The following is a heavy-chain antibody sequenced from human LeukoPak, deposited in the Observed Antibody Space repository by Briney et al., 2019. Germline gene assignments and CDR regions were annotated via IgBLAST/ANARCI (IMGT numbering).Heavy chain of an antibody. J-gene: IGHJ4*02. Sequence: PGGSLRLSCAASEFSFSAYSMNWVRQAPGKGLEWVSSISRSSSHIYYADSVKGRFTMSRDNAKNSLYLQMDRLSAEDTGVYFCAREESTMIRGVIGVSFDSWGQGTLVTVSS. CDR3: AREESTMIRGVIGVSFDS. V-gene: IGHV3-21*03. CDR2: ISRSSSHI. D-gene: IGHD3-10*01. CDR1: EFSFSAYS.